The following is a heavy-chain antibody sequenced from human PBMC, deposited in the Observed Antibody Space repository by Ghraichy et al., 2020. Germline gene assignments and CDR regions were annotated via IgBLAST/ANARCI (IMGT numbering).Heavy chain of an antibody. CDR3: ARLARNWFDP. CDR2: IYYSGST. J-gene: IGHJ5*02. CDR1: GGSISSSSYY. V-gene: IGHV4-39*01. Sequence: SQTLSLTCTVSGGSISSSSYYWGWIRQPPGKGLEWIGSIYYSGSTYYNPSLKSRVTISVDTSKNQFSLKLSSVTAADTAVYYCARLARNWFDPWGQGTLVTVSS.